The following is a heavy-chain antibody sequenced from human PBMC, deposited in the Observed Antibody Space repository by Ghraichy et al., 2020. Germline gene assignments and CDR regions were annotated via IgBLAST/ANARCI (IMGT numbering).Heavy chain of an antibody. D-gene: IGHD6-19*01. Sequence: SQTLSLTCTVSGGSISSYYWSWIRQPPGKGLEWIGYIYYSGSTNYNPSLKSRVTISVDTSKNQFSLKLSSVTAADTAVYYCARVSVAGHSFDYWGQGTLVTVSS. CDR1: GGSISSYY. J-gene: IGHJ4*02. CDR2: IYYSGST. V-gene: IGHV4-59*01. CDR3: ARVSVAGHSFDY.